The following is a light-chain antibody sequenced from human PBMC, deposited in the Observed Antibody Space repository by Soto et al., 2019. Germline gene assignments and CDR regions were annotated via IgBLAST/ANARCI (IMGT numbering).Light chain of an antibody. CDR2: GAS. CDR1: QSVSNN. J-gene: IGKJ5*01. V-gene: IGKV3D-20*02. Sequence: PGERATLSCRTSQSVSNNYLAWYQQKPGQAPRLLIYGASSRATGIPDRFSGSGSGTEFTLTISSLQSEDFAIYYCQQRYDWPPITFGQGTRLEIK. CDR3: QQRYDWPPIT.